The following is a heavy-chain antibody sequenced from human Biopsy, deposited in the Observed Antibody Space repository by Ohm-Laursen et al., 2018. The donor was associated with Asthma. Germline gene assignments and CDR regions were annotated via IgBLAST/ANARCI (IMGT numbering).Heavy chain of an antibody. D-gene: IGHD3-10*01. J-gene: IGHJ6*02. CDR2: ISVYNGNT. Sequence: SSVKVSCKASGYTFNSAGITWVRQAPGQGLEWMGWISVYNGNTKVAQKLQDRVTMITDTSPSTAYMELRSLRSDDTAVYFCARAVDYSHYYGIDVWGQGTTVTAS. CDR3: ARAVDYSHYYGIDV. V-gene: IGHV1-18*01. CDR1: GYTFNSAG.